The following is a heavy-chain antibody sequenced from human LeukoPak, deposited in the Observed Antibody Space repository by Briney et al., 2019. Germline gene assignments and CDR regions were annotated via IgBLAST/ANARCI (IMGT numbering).Heavy chain of an antibody. V-gene: IGHV1-69*04. CDR1: GGTFSTYA. CDR2: IIPILGIA. D-gene: IGHD4-17*01. J-gene: IGHJ6*02. CDR3: ARLSYGDGMDV. Sequence: SVKVSCKASGGTFSTYAISWVRQAPGQGLEWMGRIIPILGIANYAQKFQGRVTITADKSTSTAYMELSSLRSEDTAVYYCARLSYGDGMDVWGQGTTVTVSS.